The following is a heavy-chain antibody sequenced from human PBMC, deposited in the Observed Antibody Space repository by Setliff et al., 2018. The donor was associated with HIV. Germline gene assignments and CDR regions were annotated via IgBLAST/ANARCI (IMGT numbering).Heavy chain of an antibody. CDR2: VDYTGST. V-gene: IGHV4-59*12. J-gene: IGHJ6*03. CDR1: GGSISDYY. CDR3: ARTRYSYGYFYYMDV. D-gene: IGHD5-18*01. Sequence: SETLSLTCSVSGGSISDYYWSWIRQPPGKGLEWVGNVDYTGSTHDNPSLKSRVTISVDTSKNQLSLKLRSVTAADTAVYYCARTRYSYGYFYYMDVWGKGTTVTVSS.